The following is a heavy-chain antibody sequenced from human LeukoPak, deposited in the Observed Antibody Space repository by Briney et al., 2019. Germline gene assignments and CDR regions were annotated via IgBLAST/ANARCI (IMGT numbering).Heavy chain of an antibody. Sequence: PGGSLRLSCAASGFTFSSYSMNWVRQAPGKGLEWVSSISSSSSYIYYADSVKGRFTISRDNAKNSLYLQMNSLRAEDTAVYYCARDLQVLWFGDQCPFDYWGQGTLVTVSS. CDR1: GFTFSSYS. CDR3: ARDLQVLWFGDQCPFDY. D-gene: IGHD3-10*01. V-gene: IGHV3-21*01. J-gene: IGHJ4*02. CDR2: ISSSSSYI.